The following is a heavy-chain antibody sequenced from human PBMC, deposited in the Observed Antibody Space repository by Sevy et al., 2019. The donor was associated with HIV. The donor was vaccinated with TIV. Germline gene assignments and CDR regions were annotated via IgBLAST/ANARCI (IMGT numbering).Heavy chain of an antibody. V-gene: IGHV3-23*01. CDR3: AREGCTRPHDY. CDR1: GFAFYDYS. Sequence: GGSLRLSGAASGFAFYDYSMSWIRQAPGKGLEWVATLSFGCGKINYADSVKGRFTISRDNSKNSFYLQMDNLRVEDTALYYCAREGCTRPHDYWGQGTRVTVSS. J-gene: IGHJ4*02. CDR2: LSFGCGKI. D-gene: IGHD2-8*01.